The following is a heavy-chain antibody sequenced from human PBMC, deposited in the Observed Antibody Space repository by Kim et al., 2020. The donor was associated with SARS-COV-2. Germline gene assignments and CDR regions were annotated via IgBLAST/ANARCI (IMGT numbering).Heavy chain of an antibody. D-gene: IGHD6-6*01. CDR3: ARGGGSIAARLESGDYYYYYGMDV. CDR1: GYSFTSYW. J-gene: IGHJ6*02. V-gene: IGHV5-10-1*01. Sequence: GESLKISCKGSGYSFTSYWISWVRQMPGKGLEWMGRIDPSDSYTNYSPSFQGHVTISADKSISTAYLQWSSLKASDTAMYYCARGGGSIAARLESGDYYYYYGMDVWGQGTTVTVSS. CDR2: IDPSDSYT.